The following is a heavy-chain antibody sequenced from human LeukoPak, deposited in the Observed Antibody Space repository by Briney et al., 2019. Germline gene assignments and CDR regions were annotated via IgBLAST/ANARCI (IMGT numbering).Heavy chain of an antibody. Sequence: PGGSLRLSCAASGFTFSSYAMSRVRQAPGKGLEWVSAISGSGGSTYYADSVKGRFTISRDNSKNTLYLQMNSLRAEDTAVYCCAKVPPAGGWFFGYWGQGTLVTVSS. J-gene: IGHJ4*02. CDR1: GFTFSSYA. CDR2: ISGSGGST. CDR3: AKVPPAGGWFFGY. D-gene: IGHD6-19*01. V-gene: IGHV3-23*01.